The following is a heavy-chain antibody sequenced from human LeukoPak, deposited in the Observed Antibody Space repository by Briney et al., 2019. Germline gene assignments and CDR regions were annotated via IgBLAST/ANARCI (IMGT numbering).Heavy chain of an antibody. CDR1: GGSFSGYY. J-gene: IGHJ4*02. Sequence: SETLSLTCAVYGGSFSGYYWSWIRQPPGKGLEWIGEINHSGSTNYNPSLKSRVTISVDTSKNQFSLKLSSVTAADTAVYYCARTRIAAAGTLDYWGQGTLVTVSS. V-gene: IGHV4-34*01. D-gene: IGHD6-13*01. CDR3: ARTRIAAAGTLDY. CDR2: INHSGST.